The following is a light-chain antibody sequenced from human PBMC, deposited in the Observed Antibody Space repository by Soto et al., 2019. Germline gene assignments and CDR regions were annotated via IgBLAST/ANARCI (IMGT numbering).Light chain of an antibody. CDR2: GAS. V-gene: IGKV1-39*01. CDR1: ESIRSY. CDR3: QQSFSTPRFT. J-gene: IGKJ3*01. Sequence: DIQMTQSPSSLSASVGDRVTITCRASESIRSYLNWYQQKPGKAPKLLIYGASSLQSGVPSRFSGGGSGTDFTLTIRSLQPEDFATYYCQQSFSTPRFTFGPGTRVDI.